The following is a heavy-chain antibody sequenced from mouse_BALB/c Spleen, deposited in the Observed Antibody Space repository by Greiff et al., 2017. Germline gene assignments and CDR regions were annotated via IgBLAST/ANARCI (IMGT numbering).Heavy chain of an antibody. D-gene: IGHD1-1*01. CDR1: GYTFTSYY. J-gene: IGHJ4*01. Sequence: VQLQQSGAELVKPGASVKLSCKASGYTFTSYYMYWVKQRPGQGLEWIGEINPSNGGTNFNEKFKSKATLTVDKSSSTAYMQLSSLTSEDSAVYYCTRWGYGTFMDYWGQGTSVTVSS. CDR3: TRWGYGTFMDY. V-gene: IGHV1S81*02. CDR2: INPSNGGT.